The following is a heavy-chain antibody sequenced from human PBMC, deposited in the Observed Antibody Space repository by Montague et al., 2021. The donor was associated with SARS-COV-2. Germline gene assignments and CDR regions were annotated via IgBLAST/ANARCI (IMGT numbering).Heavy chain of an antibody. V-gene: IGHV4-34*01. J-gene: IGHJ3*02. Sequence: SETLSLTCADDLHSVVVELRRRTEEHPSELQAPMWVVCRLGPANNNPSVKSGITISEDTSKNQFYLRLNSVTAADTAVYYCARGRRPVVVPGAGPAGRAFDIWGQGTMVTVSS. D-gene: IGHD2-2*01. CDR2: VCRLGPA. CDR3: ARGRRPVVVPGAGPAGRAFDI. CDR1: LHSVVVEL.